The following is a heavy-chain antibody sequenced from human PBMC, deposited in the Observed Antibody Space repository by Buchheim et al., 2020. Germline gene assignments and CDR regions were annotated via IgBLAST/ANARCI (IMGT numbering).Heavy chain of an antibody. V-gene: IGHV1-46*01. D-gene: IGHD3-22*01. Sequence: QVQLVQSGAEVKKPGASVKVSCKASGYTFTSYYMHWVRQAPGQGLEWMGIINPSGGSTSYAQKFQGRGTITRDTSTSTVYMELSSLRSEDTAVYYCARDSYYYDSSGENYYYYMDVWGKGTT. CDR3: ARDSYYYDSSGENYYYYMDV. CDR2: INPSGGST. J-gene: IGHJ6*03. CDR1: GYTFTSYY.